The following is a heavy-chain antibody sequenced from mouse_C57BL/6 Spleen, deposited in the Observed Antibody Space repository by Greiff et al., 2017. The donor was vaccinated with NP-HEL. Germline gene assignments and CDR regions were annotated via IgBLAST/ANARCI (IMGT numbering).Heavy chain of an antibody. J-gene: IGHJ1*03. CDR1: GYTFTSYG. CDR3: ARVYYDYDWYFDV. D-gene: IGHD2-4*01. Sequence: QVQLQQSGAELARPGASVKLSCKASGYTFTSYGISWVKQRTGQGLEWIGEIYPRSGNTYYNEKFKGQATLTADKSSSTAYMELRSLTSEDSAVYFCARVYYDYDWYFDVWGTGTTVTVSS. CDR2: IYPRSGNT. V-gene: IGHV1-81*01.